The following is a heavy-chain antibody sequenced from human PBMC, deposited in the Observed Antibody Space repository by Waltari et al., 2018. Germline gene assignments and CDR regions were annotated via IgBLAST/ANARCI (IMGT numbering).Heavy chain of an antibody. CDR2: IHSDGGST. V-gene: IGHV3-74*01. CDR3: ARGASTRGDY. CDR1: GFTFSSYR. J-gene: IGHJ4*02. Sequence: EVQLVESGGGSVQHGGSLSLSCAASGFTFSSYRMHSVRQVPGKGLVWVQRIHSDGGSTSYADSVKGRFIISRDNAKNTLYLQMNSLRAEDTAVYYCARGASTRGDYWGQGTLVTVSS. D-gene: IGHD2-2*01.